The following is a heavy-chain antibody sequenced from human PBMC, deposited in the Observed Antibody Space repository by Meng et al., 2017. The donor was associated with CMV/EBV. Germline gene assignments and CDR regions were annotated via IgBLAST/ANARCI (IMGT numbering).Heavy chain of an antibody. Sequence: GESLKISCAASGFTFSSYSMNWVRQAPGKGLEWVSSISSSSSYIYYADSVKGRFTISRDNAKNSLYLRMNSLRAEDTAVYYCARDPTYYDFWSDRYPSYYYGMDVWGQGTTVTVSS. CDR1: GFTFSSYS. CDR3: ARDPTYYDFWSDRYPSYYYGMDV. D-gene: IGHD3-3*01. J-gene: IGHJ6*02. CDR2: ISSSSSYI. V-gene: IGHV3-21*01.